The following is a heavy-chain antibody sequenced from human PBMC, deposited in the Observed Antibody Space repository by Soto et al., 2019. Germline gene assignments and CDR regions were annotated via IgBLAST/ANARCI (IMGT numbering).Heavy chain of an antibody. V-gene: IGHV4-34*01. D-gene: IGHD1-26*01. CDR2: ISHSGST. J-gene: IGHJ6*02. Sequence: SETLSLTCAVYGGSFSGYYWSWIRQPPGKGLEWIGEISHSGSTNYNPSLKSRVTISVDTSKNQFSLKLSSVTAADTAVYYCARGPLSGSYYALHYYYYGMDVWGQGTTVTVSS. CDR3: ARGPLSGSYYALHYYYYGMDV. CDR1: GGSFSGYY.